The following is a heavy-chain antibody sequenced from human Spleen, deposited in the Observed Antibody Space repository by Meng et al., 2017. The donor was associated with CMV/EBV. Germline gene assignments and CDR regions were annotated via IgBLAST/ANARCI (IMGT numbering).Heavy chain of an antibody. V-gene: IGHV3-23*01. Sequence: GESLKISCAASGFTFSSYAMSWVRQAPGKGLEWVSAISGSGGSTYYADSVKGRFTISRDNSKNTLYLQMNSLRAEDTAVYYCAKDLSWYDSSGLWGYYYGMDVWGQGTTVTVSS. D-gene: IGHD3-22*01. CDR3: AKDLSWYDSSGLWGYYYGMDV. J-gene: IGHJ6*02. CDR1: GFTFSSYA. CDR2: ISGSGGST.